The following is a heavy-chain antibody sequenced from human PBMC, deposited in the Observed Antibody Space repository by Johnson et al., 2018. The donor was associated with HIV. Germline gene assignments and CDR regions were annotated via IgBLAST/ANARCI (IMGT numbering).Heavy chain of an antibody. J-gene: IGHJ3*02. CDR1: GFTFDDYT. CDR2: ISWDGGST. CDR3: AKDMEDSSGYYGAFDI. V-gene: IGHV3-43*01. D-gene: IGHD3-22*01. Sequence: VYLVESGGVVVQPGGSLRLSCAASGFTFDDYTMHWVRQAPGKGLEWVSLISWDGGSTYYADSVKGRFTISRDNSKNSLYLQMNSLRTEDTALYYCAKDMEDSSGYYGAFDIWGHGTMVTVSS.